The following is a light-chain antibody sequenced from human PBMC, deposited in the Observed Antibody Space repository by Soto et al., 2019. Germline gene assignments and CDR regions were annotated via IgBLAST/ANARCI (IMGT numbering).Light chain of an antibody. CDR2: AAS. CDR1: QDIKNE. J-gene: IGKJ1*01. Sequence: AIQMTQSPSSLSAFVGDRVTITCRASQDIKNELGWYQQKPGKAPKLLIYAASSLQSGVLSRFSGSGSGTDFTLTISSLQPEDFASYYCLQDYNYPWTFGQGTKVEIK. CDR3: LQDYNYPWT. V-gene: IGKV1-6*01.